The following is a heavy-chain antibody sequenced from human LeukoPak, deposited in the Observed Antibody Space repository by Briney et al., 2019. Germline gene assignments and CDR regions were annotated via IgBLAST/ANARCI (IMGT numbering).Heavy chain of an antibody. J-gene: IGHJ4*02. V-gene: IGHV3-11*06. CDR3: ARDLGDGYLANDY. CDR1: GFTFSDYY. Sequence: GGSLRLSCAASGFTFSDYYMSWIRQAPGKGPGWVSYISAGAGSSTNYADSVKGRFTISRDNAKNSLHLQMNSLRAEDTAVYYCARDLGDGYLANDYWGQGTLVTVSS. CDR2: ISAGAGSST. D-gene: IGHD5-24*01.